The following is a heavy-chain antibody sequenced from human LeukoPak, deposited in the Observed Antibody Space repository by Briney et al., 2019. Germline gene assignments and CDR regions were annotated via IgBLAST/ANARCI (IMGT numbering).Heavy chain of an antibody. CDR1: GGSISSGGYY. J-gene: IGHJ5*02. CDR3: ARDLNGDYYDSSGCSNWFDP. D-gene: IGHD3-22*01. V-gene: IGHV4-31*03. Sequence: PQTLSLTCTVSGGSISSGGYYWSWIRQHPGKGLEWIGYIYYSGSTYYNPSLRSRVTISVDTSKNQFSLKLSSVTAADTAVYYCARDLNGDYYDSSGCSNWFDPWGQGTLVTVSS. CDR2: IYYSGST.